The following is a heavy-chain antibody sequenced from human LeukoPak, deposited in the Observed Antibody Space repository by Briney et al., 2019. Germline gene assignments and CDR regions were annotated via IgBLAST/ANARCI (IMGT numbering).Heavy chain of an antibody. CDR1: GYSFTSYW. V-gene: IGHV5-51*01. Sequence: GESLKISCKGSGYSFTSYWIGWVRQMPGKGLEWMGIIYPGDSDTRYSPSFQGQVTISADKSISTAYLQWSSLKASDTAMYYCATQTPLLWFGEPNRPYYYYYMDVWGKGTTVTVSS. CDR3: ATQTPLLWFGEPNRPYYYYYMDV. D-gene: IGHD3-10*01. J-gene: IGHJ6*03. CDR2: IYPGDSDT.